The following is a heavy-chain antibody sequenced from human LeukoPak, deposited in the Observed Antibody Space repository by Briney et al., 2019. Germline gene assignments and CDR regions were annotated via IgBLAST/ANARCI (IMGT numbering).Heavy chain of an antibody. J-gene: IGHJ5*02. D-gene: IGHD4-17*01. CDR3: ARETTVTGWFDP. CDR1: GFIFSSNR. V-gene: IGHV3-74*01. Sequence: PGGSLRLSCAASGFIFSSNRMHWVRQPPGKGLVWVSRINSDGSSTSYADSVKGRFTISRDNAKNTLYLQMNNLRAEDTAVYYCARETTVTGWFDPWGQGTLVTVSS. CDR2: INSDGSST.